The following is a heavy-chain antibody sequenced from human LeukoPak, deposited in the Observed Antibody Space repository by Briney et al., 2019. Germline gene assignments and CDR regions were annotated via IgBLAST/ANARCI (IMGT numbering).Heavy chain of an antibody. CDR1: GGSISSYY. V-gene: IGHV4-59*01. CDR3: ARAVQLERPPPLIGYYYMDV. D-gene: IGHD1-1*01. J-gene: IGHJ6*03. Sequence: SETLSLTCTVAGGSISSYYWSWIRLPPGKVLEWFGYIYYSGSTNYNPSLKSRVTISVDTSKNQFSLKLSSVTAADTAVYYCARAVQLERPPPLIGYYYMDVWGKGTTVTVSS. CDR2: IYYSGST.